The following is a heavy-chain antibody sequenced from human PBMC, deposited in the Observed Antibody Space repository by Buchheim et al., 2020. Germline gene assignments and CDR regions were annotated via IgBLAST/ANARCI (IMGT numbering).Heavy chain of an antibody. V-gene: IGHV1-46*01. J-gene: IGHJ4*02. CDR1: GYNFTSYY. CDR3: ARDFLSSGWYGYFNY. CDR2: INPSSGRT. Sequence: QVQLVQSGAEVKKPGASVKASCKSSGYNFTSYYMHWVRQAPGQGLEWMGIINPSSGRTVYAQKFQGRVTMTRDTSTSTDYMELSSLRSEDTAVYYCARDFLSSGWYGYFNYWGQGTL. D-gene: IGHD6-19*01.